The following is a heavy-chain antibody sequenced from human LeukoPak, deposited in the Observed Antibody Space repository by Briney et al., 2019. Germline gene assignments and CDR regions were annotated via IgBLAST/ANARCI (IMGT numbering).Heavy chain of an antibody. CDR3: VQGGHFDF. V-gene: IGHV3-7*01. CDR2: INEDGSEK. J-gene: IGHJ4*02. D-gene: IGHD3-16*01. CDR1: GFTFSRFE. Sequence: PGGSLRLSCAASGFTFSRFEMTWGRQAPGKGPEWVAKINEDGSEKYYVDSVKGRFTISRDNVKNSLYLKMNSLRADDTAVYFCVQGGHFDFWGQGAPVTVFS.